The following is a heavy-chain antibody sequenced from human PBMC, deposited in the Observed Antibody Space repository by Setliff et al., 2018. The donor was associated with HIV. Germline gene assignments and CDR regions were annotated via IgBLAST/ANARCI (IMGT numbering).Heavy chain of an antibody. J-gene: IGHJ4*02. CDR1: GFTFSSYW. Sequence: GGSLRLSCAASGFTFSSYWMNWVRQAPGKGLEWVANIKYDGSEKYYVDSVKGRFTISRDNVKNSLHLQMNSLRAEDTSMYYCARSPIRMRYFDYWGQGALVTVSS. CDR2: IKYDGSEK. CDR3: ARSPIRMRYFDY. V-gene: IGHV3-7*01. D-gene: IGHD2-8*01.